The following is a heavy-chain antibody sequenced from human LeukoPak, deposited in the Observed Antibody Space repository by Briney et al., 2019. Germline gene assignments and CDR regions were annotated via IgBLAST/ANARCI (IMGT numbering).Heavy chain of an antibody. J-gene: IGHJ4*02. Sequence: SETLSLTCTVSGGSISSGSYYWSWIRQPAGKGLEWIGRIYTSGSINYNPSLKSRVTISLDTSKNQFSLKLSSVTAADTAVYYCARVSSSGVWDCWGQGTLVTVSS. D-gene: IGHD3-10*01. CDR1: GGSISSGSYY. V-gene: IGHV4-61*02. CDR2: IYTSGSI. CDR3: ARVSSSGVWDC.